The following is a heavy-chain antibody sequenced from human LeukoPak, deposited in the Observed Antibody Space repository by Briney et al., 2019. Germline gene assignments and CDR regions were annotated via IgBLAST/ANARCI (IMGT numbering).Heavy chain of an antibody. J-gene: IGHJ4*02. CDR1: GFTFSSYS. Sequence: PGGSLRLSCAASGFTFSSYSMNWVRQAPGKGLEWVSSISSSSSYIYYADSVKGRFTISRDNAKNTLYLQTNSLRAEDTAVYYCSRDFVGADDYWGQGTLVTVSS. CDR2: ISSSSSYI. CDR3: SRDFVGADDY. V-gene: IGHV3-21*01. D-gene: IGHD1-26*01.